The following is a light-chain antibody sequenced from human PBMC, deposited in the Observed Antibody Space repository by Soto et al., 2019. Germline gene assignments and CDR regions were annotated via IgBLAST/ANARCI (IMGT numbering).Light chain of an antibody. V-gene: IGKV1-5*01. CDR2: AAS. CDR1: QSISSW. J-gene: IGKJ1*01. Sequence: DIQMTQSPSTLSASVGDRVTITCRAGQSISSWLAWYQQKPGKAPKLLIYAASTLQSGVPSRFSGSGSGTDFTLTISCLQSEDFATYYCQQYYSYPSFGQGTKVDIK. CDR3: QQYYSYPS.